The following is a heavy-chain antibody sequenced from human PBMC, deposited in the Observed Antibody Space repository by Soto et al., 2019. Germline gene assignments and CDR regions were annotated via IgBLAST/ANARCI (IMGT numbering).Heavy chain of an antibody. V-gene: IGHV1-46*03. CDR3: ARDKVPLRFLEWLFQDAFDI. Sequence: ASVKVSCKASGYTFTSYYMHWVRQAPGQGLEWMGIINPSGGSTSYAQKFQGRVTMTRDTSTSTVYMELSSLRSEDTAVYYCARDKVPLRFLEWLFQDAFDIWGQGTMVTVSS. CDR2: INPSGGST. D-gene: IGHD3-3*01. J-gene: IGHJ3*02. CDR1: GYTFTSYY.